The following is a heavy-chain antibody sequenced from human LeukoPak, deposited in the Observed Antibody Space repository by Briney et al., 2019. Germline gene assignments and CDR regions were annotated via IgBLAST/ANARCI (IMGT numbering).Heavy chain of an antibody. D-gene: IGHD5-24*01. V-gene: IGHV5-51*01. CDR1: EYSFTSYW. J-gene: IGHJ4*02. CDR2: IYPGDSDT. Sequence: GESLKISCKVSEYSFTSYWIGWVRQMPGKGLEWMGIIYPGDSDTRYSPSFQDQVTISADKSISTAYLQWGSLKASDTAMYYCARRDGYTFDYWGQGTLVTVSS. CDR3: ARRDGYTFDY.